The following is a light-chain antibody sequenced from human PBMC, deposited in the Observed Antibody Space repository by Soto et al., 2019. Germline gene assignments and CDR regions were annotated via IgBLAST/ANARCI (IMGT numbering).Light chain of an antibody. Sequence: EIVMTQFPATLPVFPGERATLSCWASQSAGSNVAWYQHKRGQHPRLLIHGAFTRAHGVPVRFSGRGSRTEFTLTISNVQSEDLALCCCQQYNNWTRSSFGGVTKVE. J-gene: IGKJ4*01. CDR1: QSAGSN. CDR3: QQYNNWTRSS. CDR2: GAF. V-gene: IGKV3-15*01.